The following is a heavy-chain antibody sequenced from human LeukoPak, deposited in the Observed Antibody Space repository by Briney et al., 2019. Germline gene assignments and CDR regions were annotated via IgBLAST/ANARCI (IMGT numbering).Heavy chain of an antibody. D-gene: IGHD2-2*01. J-gene: IGHJ3*02. V-gene: IGHV1-2*02. CDR1: GYTFTGYY. Sequence: ASVKVSCKASGYTFTGYYMHWVRQAPGQGLEWMGWINPNSGGTNYAQKFQGRVTMTRDTSISTAYMELSRLRSDDTAVYYCASLGYCSSTSCHDAFDIWGQGTMDTVSS. CDR3: ASLGYCSSTSCHDAFDI. CDR2: INPNSGGT.